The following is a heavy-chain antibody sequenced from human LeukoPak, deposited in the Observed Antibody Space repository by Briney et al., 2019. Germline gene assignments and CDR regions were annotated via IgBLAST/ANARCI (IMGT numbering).Heavy chain of an antibody. J-gene: IGHJ5*02. D-gene: IGHD1-26*01. V-gene: IGHV1-18*01. CDR2: ISIIDGNT. CDR1: GYTFTSYD. CDR3: ARDSDTTSGRDP. Sequence: ASVKVSCKASGYTFTSYDISWVRQAPGQGLEWMGWISIIDGNTNYAQKLQGRVTMTTDTSTNTVYMELRSLRFDDTAVYYCARDSDTTSGRDPWGQGTLVTVSS.